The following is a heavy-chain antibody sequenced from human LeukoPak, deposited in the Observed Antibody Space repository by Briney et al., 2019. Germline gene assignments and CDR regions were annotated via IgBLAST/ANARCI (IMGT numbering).Heavy chain of an antibody. CDR1: GYTFTAYY. CDR2: INPNSGDT. J-gene: IGHJ4*02. D-gene: IGHD3-22*01. V-gene: IGHV1-2*02. CDR3: ARAYTGNYDSSGYLSYFDY. Sequence: ASVKVSCKASGYTFTAYYMHWVRLAPGQGLEWMGWINPNSGDTNYAQKFQGRVTMTRDTSISTAYMELSRLRSDDTAVYYCARAYTGNYDSSGYLSYFDYWGQGTLVTVSS.